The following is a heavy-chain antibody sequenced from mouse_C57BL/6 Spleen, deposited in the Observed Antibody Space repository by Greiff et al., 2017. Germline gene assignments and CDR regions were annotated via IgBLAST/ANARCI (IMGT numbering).Heavy chain of an antibody. V-gene: IGHV1-81*01. CDR3: ARWFDDGGWYFDV. Sequence: QVQLQQSGAELARPGASVKLSCKASGYTFTSYGISWVKQRTGQGLEWIGEIYPRSGNTYYNEKFKGKSTLTADKSSSTAYMELRSLTSEDSAVDVCARWFDDGGWYFDVWGTETTVTVSS. CDR1: GYTFTSYG. J-gene: IGHJ1*03. D-gene: IGHD2-2*01. CDR2: IYPRSGNT.